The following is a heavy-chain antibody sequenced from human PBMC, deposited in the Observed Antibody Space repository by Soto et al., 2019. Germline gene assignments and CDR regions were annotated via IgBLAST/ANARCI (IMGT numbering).Heavy chain of an antibody. CDR3: ASQNGSGSYSPDRYYYYGMDV. V-gene: IGHV4-30-4*08. Sequence: TSETLSLTCTVSGGSISSGCYYWSGIRQPPGKGLEWIGYIYYSGSTYYNPSLKSRVTISVGTSKNQFSLKLSSVTAADTAVYYCASQNGSGSYSPDRYYYYGMDVWGQGTTVTVSS. CDR1: GGSISSGCYY. J-gene: IGHJ6*02. D-gene: IGHD3-10*01. CDR2: IYYSGST.